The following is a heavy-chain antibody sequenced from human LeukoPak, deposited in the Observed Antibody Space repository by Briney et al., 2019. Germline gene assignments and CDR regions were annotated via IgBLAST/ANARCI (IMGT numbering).Heavy chain of an antibody. V-gene: IGHV4-38-2*02. J-gene: IGHJ3*02. CDR2: IYHRGRS. D-gene: IGHD1-26*01. CDR3: AVSTVGAPVPQPFDI. CDR1: GYSIRSDYY. Sequence: SETLSLTCTVSGYSIRSDYYWGWIRQPPGKGLEWIGSIYHRGRSYYNPSLERRVTMSVDTSKIQFSLNLNSVTAADTAVYYRAVSTVGAPVPQPFDIWGQGTWVTVSS.